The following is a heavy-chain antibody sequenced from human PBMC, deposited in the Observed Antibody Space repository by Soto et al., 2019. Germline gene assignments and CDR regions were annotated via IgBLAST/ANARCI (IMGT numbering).Heavy chain of an antibody. CDR3: ATSNWFDP. CDR1: GGSISSSGYY. Sequence: QLQLQESGPGLVKPSETLSLTCTVSGGSISSSGYYWGWIRQPPGKGLEWIGTIYYSGSTYYNPSHKSRVTISVDTSKNQFSLKLSSVTAADTAVYYCATSNWFDPWGQGTLVTVSS. J-gene: IGHJ5*02. CDR2: IYYSGST. V-gene: IGHV4-39*01.